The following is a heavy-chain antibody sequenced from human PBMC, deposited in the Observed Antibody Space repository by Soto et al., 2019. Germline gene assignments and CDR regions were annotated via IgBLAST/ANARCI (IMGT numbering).Heavy chain of an antibody. D-gene: IGHD5-12*01. J-gene: IGHJ4*02. Sequence: SVEVPCKSSGGTFSSYAISWVQQAPGQGLEWMGGIIPIFGTANYAQKFQGRVTLTADESTSTAYMELSSLRSEDTAVYYCARSMATTPYFDYWRQGTRVTVSS. CDR3: ARSMATTPYFDY. CDR2: IIPIFGTA. V-gene: IGHV1-69*01. CDR1: GGTFSSYA.